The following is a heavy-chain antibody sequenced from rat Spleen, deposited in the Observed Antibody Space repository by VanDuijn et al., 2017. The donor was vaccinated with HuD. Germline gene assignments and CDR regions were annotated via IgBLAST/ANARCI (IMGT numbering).Heavy chain of an antibody. CDR2: MRYDGDT. Sequence: QVQLKESGPGLAQPSQTLSLTCTVSGFSLTGNNIYWVRQPPGKGLEWMGRMRYDGDTSYNSALKSRLSISRDTSKSQVFLKMNSLQTEDTAMYFCARKVFIADWYFDFWGPGTMVTVSS. CDR1: GFSLTGNN. CDR3: ARKVFIADWYFDF. V-gene: IGHV2S30*01. D-gene: IGHD1-1*01. J-gene: IGHJ1*01.